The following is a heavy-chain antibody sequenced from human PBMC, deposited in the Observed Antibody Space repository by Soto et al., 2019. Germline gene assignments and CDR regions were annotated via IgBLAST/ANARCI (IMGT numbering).Heavy chain of an antibody. D-gene: IGHD6-6*01. CDR1: GFTFSSYA. V-gene: IGHV3-30-3*01. Sequence: HPGGSLRLSCAASGFTFSSYAMHWVRQAPGKGLEWVAVISYDGSNKYYADSVKSRFTISRDNSKNTLYLQMNSLRAEDTAVYYCARLQLGYDAFDIWGQGTMDTVSS. CDR3: ARLQLGYDAFDI. CDR2: ISYDGSNK. J-gene: IGHJ3*02.